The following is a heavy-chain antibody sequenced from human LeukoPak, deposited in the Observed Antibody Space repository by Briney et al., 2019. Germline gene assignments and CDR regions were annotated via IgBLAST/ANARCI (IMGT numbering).Heavy chain of an antibody. CDR2: ISGSGVTA. D-gene: IGHD2-8*01. V-gene: IGHV3-53*01. J-gene: IGHJ6*02. CDR3: ARARPEWSYYYGMDV. Sequence: PSETLSLTCTVSGGSISSYYWSWIRQPPGKGLEWVSVISGSGVTAYYVDSVKGRFTISRDNSKNTLYLQMNSLRAEDTAVYYCARARPEWSYYYGMDVRGQGTTVTVSS. CDR1: GGSISSYY.